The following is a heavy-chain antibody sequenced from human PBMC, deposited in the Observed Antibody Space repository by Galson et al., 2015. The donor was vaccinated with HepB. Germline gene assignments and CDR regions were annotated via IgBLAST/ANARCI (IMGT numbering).Heavy chain of an antibody. CDR2: INHSGST. J-gene: IGHJ4*02. D-gene: IGHD3-3*01. CDR3: ARSQWDPVYDFWSAPPPDY. Sequence: ETLSLTCAVYGGSFSGYYWSWIRQPPGKGLEWIGEINHSGSTNYNPSLKSRVTISVDTSKNQFSLKLSSVTAADTAVYYCARSQWDPVYDFWSAPPPDYWGQGTLVTVSS. CDR1: GGSFSGYY. V-gene: IGHV4-34*01.